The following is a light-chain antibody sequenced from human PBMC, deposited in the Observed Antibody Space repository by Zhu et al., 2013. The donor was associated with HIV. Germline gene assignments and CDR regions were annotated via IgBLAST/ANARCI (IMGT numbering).Light chain of an antibody. CDR2: GAS. Sequence: EVVLTQSPAILSLSPGERATLSCRASQSVGSNLAWYQQKPGQAPRLLIYGASTRATGIPARFSGSGSGTEFTLTISSLQSEDFAVYYCQQYNNWPRTFGQGTKVEI. V-gene: IGKV3-15*01. CDR3: QQYNNWPRT. CDR1: QSVGSN. J-gene: IGKJ1*01.